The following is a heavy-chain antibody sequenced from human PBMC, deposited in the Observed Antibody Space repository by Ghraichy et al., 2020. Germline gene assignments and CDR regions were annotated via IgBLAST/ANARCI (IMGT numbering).Heavy chain of an antibody. Sequence: SETLSLTCTVSGGSISSYYWSWIRQPPGKGLEWIGYIYYSGSTNYNPSLKSRVTISVDTSKNQFSLKLSSVTAADTAVYYCARAGRVPAAFPHHYYYYGMDVWGQGTTVTVSS. J-gene: IGHJ6*02. V-gene: IGHV4-59*01. CDR1: GGSISSYY. CDR3: ARAGRVPAAFPHHYYYYGMDV. D-gene: IGHD2-2*01. CDR2: IYYSGST.